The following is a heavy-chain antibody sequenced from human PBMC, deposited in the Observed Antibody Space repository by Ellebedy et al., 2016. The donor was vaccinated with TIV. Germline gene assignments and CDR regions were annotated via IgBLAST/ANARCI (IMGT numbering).Heavy chain of an antibody. Sequence: MPSETLSLTCTVSGGSISSDYWSWIRQPPGKGLEWIGYIYFTGTTDYNPSLKSRVTISLDTSKNQFSLRLNSVTPADTAVYFCATDPNHNGRWRDWGQGTLVTVSS. CDR1: GGSISSDY. D-gene: IGHD4-23*01. CDR2: IYFTGTT. CDR3: ATDPNHNGRWRD. V-gene: IGHV4-59*01. J-gene: IGHJ4*02.